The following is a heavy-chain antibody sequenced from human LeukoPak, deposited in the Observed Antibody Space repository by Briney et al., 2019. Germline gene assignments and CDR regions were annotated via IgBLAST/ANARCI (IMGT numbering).Heavy chain of an antibody. CDR3: AREENYGDYNVGYFDY. Sequence: SVKVSCKASGGTFSSYAISWVRQAPGQGLEWMGGIIPIFGTANYVQKFQGRVTITADESTSTAYMELSSLRSEDTAVYYCAREENYGDYNVGYFDYWGQGTLVTVSS. CDR1: GGTFSSYA. D-gene: IGHD4-17*01. J-gene: IGHJ4*02. CDR2: IIPIFGTA. V-gene: IGHV1-69*13.